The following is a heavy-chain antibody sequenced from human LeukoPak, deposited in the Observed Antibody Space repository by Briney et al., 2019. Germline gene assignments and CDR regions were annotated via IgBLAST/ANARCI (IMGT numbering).Heavy chain of an antibody. V-gene: IGHV1-3*01. CDR2: INAGNGNT. D-gene: IGHD6-13*01. Sequence: ASVKVSCKASGYTFTSYAMHWVRQAPGQRLEWMGWINAGNGNTKYSQKFQGRVTITRDTSASTAYMELSSLRSDDTAVYYCARMAAAGTGPTPYGMDVWGQGTTVTVSS. CDR3: ARMAAAGTGPTPYGMDV. J-gene: IGHJ6*02. CDR1: GYTFTSYA.